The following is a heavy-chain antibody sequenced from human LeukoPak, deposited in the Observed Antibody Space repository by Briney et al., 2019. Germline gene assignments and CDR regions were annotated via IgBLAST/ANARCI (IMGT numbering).Heavy chain of an antibody. CDR1: GCTLSTYA. D-gene: IGHD2-21*01. CDR2: TSSSDAGT. CDR3: AKAPVTSCRGAYCYPFDS. V-gene: IGHV3-23*01. Sequence: GGSLRLSCAASGCTLSTYAMSWVRQTPGKGLEWVAATSSSDAGTYHADSVRGRFTSSRDNSKNTLYLQMNRLRAEDAAVYFCAKAPVTSCRGAYCYPFDSWGQGTLVTVSS. J-gene: IGHJ4*02.